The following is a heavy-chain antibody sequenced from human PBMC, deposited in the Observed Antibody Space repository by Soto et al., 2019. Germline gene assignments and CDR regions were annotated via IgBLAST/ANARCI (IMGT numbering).Heavy chain of an antibody. Sequence: GGSLRVSCVASGFTFENYAMRWGRQARGKGLEWVSAIRGSGGTTEYSDAVKGRFTISRDNSKNTVYLQMNDLRVEDAAEYFCAKDSWAIFGVPAGEYYAMDVWGQGTTVTVSS. V-gene: IGHV3-23*01. CDR2: IRGSGGTT. J-gene: IGHJ6*02. D-gene: IGHD3-3*01. CDR3: AKDSWAIFGVPAGEYYAMDV. CDR1: GFTFENYA.